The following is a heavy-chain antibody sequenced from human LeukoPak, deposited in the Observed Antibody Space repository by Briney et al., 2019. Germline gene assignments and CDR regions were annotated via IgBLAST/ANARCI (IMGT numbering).Heavy chain of an antibody. CDR3: ARARGSSWPYYYYYYMDV. J-gene: IGHJ6*03. CDR1: GGSFSGYY. Sequence: SETLSLTCAVYGGSFSGYYWSWIRQPPGKGLEWIGEINHSGSTNYNPSLKSRVTISVDTSKNQFSLKLSSVTAADTAVYYCARARGSSWPYYYYYYMDVWGKGTTVTVSS. D-gene: IGHD6-13*01. CDR2: INHSGST. V-gene: IGHV4-34*01.